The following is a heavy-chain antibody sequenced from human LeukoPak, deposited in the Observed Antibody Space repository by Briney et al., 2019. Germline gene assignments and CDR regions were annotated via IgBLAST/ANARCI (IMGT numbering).Heavy chain of an antibody. CDR3: ARVGCSGGTCYSRDFDF. J-gene: IGHJ4*02. D-gene: IGHD2-15*01. CDR2: INHSGNT. V-gene: IGHV4-34*01. Sequence: SETLSLTCAVYLGSFSGYYWSWIRQPPGKGRDWMAEINHSGNTNYNPSLKSRVTISVDTSKNQFSLNLISLTAADTAVYYCARVGCSGGTCYSRDFDFWGQGNLVTVSS. CDR1: LGSFSGYY.